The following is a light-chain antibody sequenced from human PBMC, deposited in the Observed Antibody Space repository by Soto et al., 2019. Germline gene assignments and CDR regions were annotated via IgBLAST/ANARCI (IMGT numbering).Light chain of an antibody. CDR1: QSINTF. V-gene: IGKV1-39*01. CDR3: QQTYSTPWT. CDR2: AAS. J-gene: IGKJ1*01. Sequence: DLQMTQSPSSLSASVGDRVTITCRASQSINTFLNWYQQQPGRAPKLLIYAASTLQSGVPSRFSGSGSGRDFTLTISSLQPEDFVIYYCQQTYSTPWTFGPGTQVEIK.